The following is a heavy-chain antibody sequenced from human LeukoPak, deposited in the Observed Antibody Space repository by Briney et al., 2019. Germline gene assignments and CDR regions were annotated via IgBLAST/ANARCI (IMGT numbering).Heavy chain of an antibody. J-gene: IGHJ6*02. Sequence: GGPLRLSCAPSGFPFNSYAMSWARHAPGKGLEGLSDFSGSGGSTYYAHSVKVRFTISRDNSKNTLYQQMNSLRAEDTAVYYCARDVKDCEDSSGYWNYYYAMDLWGQGTTVTVSS. CDR1: GFPFNSYA. D-gene: IGHD3-22*01. CDR2: FSGSGGST. V-gene: IGHV3-23*01. CDR3: ARDVKDCEDSSGYWNYYYAMDL.